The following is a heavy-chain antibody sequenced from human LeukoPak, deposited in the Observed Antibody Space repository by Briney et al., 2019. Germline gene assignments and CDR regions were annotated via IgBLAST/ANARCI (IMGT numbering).Heavy chain of an antibody. CDR1: GYTFTSYG. V-gene: IGHV1-18*01. CDR3: AGDAYYYYGSGSPIRAFDI. Sequence: GASVKVSCKASGYTFTSYGISWVRQAPGQGLEWMEWISVYNGNTNYAQSLQGRVTMTTDTSTNTAYIELRSLRSDDTAVYYCAGDAYYYYGSGSPIRAFDIWGQGTMVTVSS. CDR2: ISVYNGNT. J-gene: IGHJ3*02. D-gene: IGHD3-10*01.